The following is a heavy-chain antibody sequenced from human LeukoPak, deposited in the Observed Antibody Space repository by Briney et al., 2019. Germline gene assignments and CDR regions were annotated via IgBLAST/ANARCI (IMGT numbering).Heavy chain of an antibody. V-gene: IGHV1-69*05. J-gene: IGHJ6*03. CDR3: ARIAVAGRRHYYYHYYMDV. D-gene: IGHD6-19*01. Sequence: SVKVSCKASGGTFSSYAISWVRQAPGQGLEWMGGIIPIFGTANYAQKFQGRVTITTDESTSTAYMELSSLRSEDTAVYYCARIAVAGRRHYYYHYYMDVWGKGTTVTVSS. CDR1: GGTFSSYA. CDR2: IIPIFGTA.